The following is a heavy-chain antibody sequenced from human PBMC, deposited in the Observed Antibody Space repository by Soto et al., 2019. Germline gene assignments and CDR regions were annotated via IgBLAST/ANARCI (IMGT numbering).Heavy chain of an antibody. CDR2: ISYDGSNK. J-gene: IGHJ5*02. Sequence: HPGGSLRLSCAASGFTFSSYAMHWVRQAPGKGLEWVAVISYDGSNKYYADSVKGRFTISRDNSKNTLYLQMNSLRAEDTAVYYCARDPGPSGYWVNWFDPWGQGTLVTVSS. V-gene: IGHV3-30-3*01. CDR3: ARDPGPSGYWVNWFDP. D-gene: IGHD3-3*01. CDR1: GFTFSSYA.